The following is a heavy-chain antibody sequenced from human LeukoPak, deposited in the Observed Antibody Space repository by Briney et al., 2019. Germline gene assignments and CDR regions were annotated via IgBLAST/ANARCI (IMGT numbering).Heavy chain of an antibody. CDR3: ARHGEDIVVVPAAIMYGWFDP. D-gene: IGHD2-2*02. CDR1: GYSISSGYY. Sequence: SETLSLTCAVSGYSISSGYYWGWIRQPPGKGLEWIGSIYHSGSTYYNPSLKSRVTISVDTSKNQFSLKLSSVTAADTAVYYRARHGEDIVVVPAAIMYGWFDPWGQGTLVTVSS. J-gene: IGHJ5*02. V-gene: IGHV4-38-2*01. CDR2: IYHSGST.